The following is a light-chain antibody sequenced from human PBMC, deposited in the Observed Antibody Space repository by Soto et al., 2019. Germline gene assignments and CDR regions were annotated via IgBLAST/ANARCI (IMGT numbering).Light chain of an antibody. J-gene: IGKJ4*01. CDR2: GAS. V-gene: IGKV3-20*01. CDR3: QQYDSSPLT. CDR1: QSVSSSY. Sequence: EIVLTQSPGTLSLSPGERATLSCRASQSVSSSYFAWYQQKPGQAPRILIYGASSRATGVPDRVSGSGSGTDLTLTISSLEHEDFAVYYCQQYDSSPLTFGGGTKVEIK.